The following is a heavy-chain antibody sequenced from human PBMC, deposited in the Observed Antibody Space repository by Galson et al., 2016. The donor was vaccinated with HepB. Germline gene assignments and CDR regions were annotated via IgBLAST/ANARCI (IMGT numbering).Heavy chain of an antibody. J-gene: IGHJ4*02. CDR3: GKRIPVAGSWGGGLDY. Sequence: SLILACAASGFTFRRYGMHWVRQAPGKGLEWVAAISYDGSHKYYADSVKGRFTISRDNSKNTVYLQANSLRAEDTAVYYCGKRIPVAGSWGGGLDYWGQGTLVTVSS. V-gene: IGHV3-30*18. CDR2: ISYDGSHK. D-gene: IGHD6-19*01. CDR1: GFTFRRYG.